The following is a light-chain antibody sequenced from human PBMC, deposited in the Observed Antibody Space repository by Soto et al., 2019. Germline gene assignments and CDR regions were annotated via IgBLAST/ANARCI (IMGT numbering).Light chain of an antibody. Sequence: QSVLTQPPSASGSPGQSVTISCTGTSRDVGAYSHVSWYQQHPGKAPKLMIYEVSKRPSGVPDRFSGSKSGNTASLTVSGLQAEDEADYYCSSYAGSNNFVVFGGGTKLTVL. CDR1: SRDVGAYSH. CDR2: EVS. V-gene: IGLV2-8*01. CDR3: SSYAGSNNFVV. J-gene: IGLJ2*01.